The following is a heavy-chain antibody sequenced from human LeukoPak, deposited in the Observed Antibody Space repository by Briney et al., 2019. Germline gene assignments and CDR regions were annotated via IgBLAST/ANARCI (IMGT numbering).Heavy chain of an antibody. CDR2: INPNSSVT. V-gene: IGHV1-2*02. J-gene: IGHJ4*02. Sequence: GASVKVSCKASGYTVTGHYLHWVRQAPGQGLEWMGWINPNSSVTNYTQKFQGRVTMTRDTSINTAYLDLHSLTSDDTAMYFRAKDAYSGFSSSYNMDSWGQGTLVTVSS. CDR1: GYTVTGHY. D-gene: IGHD5-18*01. CDR3: AKDAYSGFSSSYNMDS.